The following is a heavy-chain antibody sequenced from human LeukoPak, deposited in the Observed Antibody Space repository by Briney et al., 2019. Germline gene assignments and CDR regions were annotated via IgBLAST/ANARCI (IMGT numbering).Heavy chain of an antibody. D-gene: IGHD3-10*01. CDR3: ARASGPREYYYGSGILFDY. J-gene: IGHJ4*02. CDR2: IYHSGST. V-gene: IGHV4-4*02. CDR1: GGSISSSNW. Sequence: PSGTLSLTCAVSGGSISSSNWWSWVRQPPGKGLEWIGEIYHSGSTNYNPSLKSRVTISVDKSKNQFSLKLSSVTAADTAVYYCARASGPREYYYGSGILFDYWGQGTLVTVSS.